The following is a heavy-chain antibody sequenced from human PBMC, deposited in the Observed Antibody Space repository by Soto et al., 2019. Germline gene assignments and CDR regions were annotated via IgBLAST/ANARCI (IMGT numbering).Heavy chain of an antibody. CDR3: ARDSGSYNQGDYYYYGMDV. D-gene: IGHD1-26*01. CDR1: GFTFSSYA. Sequence: EVQLVESGGGLVQAGGSLRLSCAASGFTFSSYAMHWVRQAPGKGLEYVSAISSNGGSTYYANSVKGRFTISRDNSKNTLYLQMGSLRAEDMAVCYCARDSGSYNQGDYYYYGMDVWGQGTTVTVSS. V-gene: IGHV3-64*01. J-gene: IGHJ6*02. CDR2: ISSNGGST.